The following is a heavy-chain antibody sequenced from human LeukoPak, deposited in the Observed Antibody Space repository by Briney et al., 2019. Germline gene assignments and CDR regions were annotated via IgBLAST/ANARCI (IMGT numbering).Heavy chain of an antibody. D-gene: IGHD1-26*01. J-gene: IGHJ3*02. CDR3: ATGAVGATVSNDAFDI. Sequence: GASVKVSCKVSGYTLTELSMHWVRQAPGKGLEWMGGFDPEDGETIYAQKFQGRVTMAEDTSTDTAYMELSSLRSEDTAVYYCATGAVGATVSNDAFDIWGQGTMVTVSS. CDR1: GYTLTELS. CDR2: FDPEDGET. V-gene: IGHV1-24*01.